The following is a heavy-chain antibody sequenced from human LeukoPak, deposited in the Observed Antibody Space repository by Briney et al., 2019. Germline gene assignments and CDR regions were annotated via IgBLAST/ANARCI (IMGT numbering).Heavy chain of an antibody. J-gene: IGHJ4*02. V-gene: IGHV3-53*01. CDR3: ARGVEPLAANTLAY. Sequence: PGGSLRLSCAASGFTVITNDMTWVRQAPGKGLEWVSVLDSDGNTKYADSAQGRFTISRDNSKNTLYLEMNSLSPDDTAVYYCARGVEPLAANTLAYWGQGTLVTVSS. D-gene: IGHD1-14*01. CDR1: GFTVITND. CDR2: LDSDGNT.